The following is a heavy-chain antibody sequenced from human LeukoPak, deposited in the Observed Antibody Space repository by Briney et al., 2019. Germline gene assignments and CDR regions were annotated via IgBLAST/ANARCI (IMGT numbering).Heavy chain of an antibody. D-gene: IGHD4-17*01. Sequence: ASVKVSCKASGYTFTSYDFNWVRQATGQRPEWMGWMSPNSGDTGYAQKFQDRVTMTRNTSISTAYMEPSSLRSDDTAVYYCARESGDYVFRYWGQGTLVTVSS. CDR3: ARESGDYVFRY. CDR2: MSPNSGDT. J-gene: IGHJ4*02. CDR1: GYTFTSYD. V-gene: IGHV1-8*01.